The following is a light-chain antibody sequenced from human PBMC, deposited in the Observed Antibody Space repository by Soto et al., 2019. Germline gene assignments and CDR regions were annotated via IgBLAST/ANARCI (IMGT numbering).Light chain of an antibody. CDR2: GNS. J-gene: IGLJ3*02. Sequence: QSVLTQPPSVSGAPGQRVTISCTGSSSNIGAGYNIHWYQQLPGTAPKLLIYGNSNRPSGVPDRFSGSKSGTSASLAITGLQGEDEADYYGQSYDSSLRGGVFGGGTKLTVL. CDR1: SSNIGAGYN. CDR3: QSYDSSLRGGV. V-gene: IGLV1-40*01.